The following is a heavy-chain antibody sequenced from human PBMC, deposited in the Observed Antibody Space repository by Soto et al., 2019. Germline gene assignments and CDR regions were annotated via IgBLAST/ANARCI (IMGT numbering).Heavy chain of an antibody. CDR3: AKNRWNLKSSSWYD. V-gene: IGHV3-23*01. Sequence: EVQLLESGGGLVQPGGSLRLSCAASGFTFSSYAMSWVRQAPGKGLEWVSAISGSGGSTYYADSVKGRFTISRDKSKNTLYLQMNSLRAEDTAVYYCAKNRWNLKSSSWYDWGQGTLVTVSS. D-gene: IGHD6-13*01. CDR1: GFTFSSYA. CDR2: ISGSGGST. J-gene: IGHJ4*02.